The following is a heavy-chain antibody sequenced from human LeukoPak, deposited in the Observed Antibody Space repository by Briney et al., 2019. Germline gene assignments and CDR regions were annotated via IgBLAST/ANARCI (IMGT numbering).Heavy chain of an antibody. V-gene: IGHV5-51*01. CDR2: IYPGDSDT. D-gene: IGHD3-10*01. Sequence: GESLKISCKGSGYSFTSYWIGWVRQMPGKGLEWMGIIYPGDSDTRYSPSFQGQVTISADKSISTAYLQWSSLKASDTAMYYCARRVLRFGELSGYYFDYWGQGTLVTVSS. J-gene: IGHJ4*02. CDR3: ARRVLRFGELSGYYFDY. CDR1: GYSFTSYW.